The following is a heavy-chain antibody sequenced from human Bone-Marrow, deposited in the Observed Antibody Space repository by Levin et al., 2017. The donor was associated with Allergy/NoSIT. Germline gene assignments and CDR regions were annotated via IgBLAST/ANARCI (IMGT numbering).Heavy chain of an antibody. V-gene: IGHV4-30-4*01. CDR2: IYYSGST. Sequence: SETLSLTCTVSGDSISSGESYWSWIRQSPGKGLEWIGYIYYSGSTYYNPSLKSRLVISVDTSKNQFSRKLTSVTAADTAVYVCARVGGSAIVTNYFDYWGQGALVTVSS. CDR3: ARVGGSAIVTNYFDY. CDR1: GDSISSGESY. D-gene: IGHD5-18*01. J-gene: IGHJ4*02.